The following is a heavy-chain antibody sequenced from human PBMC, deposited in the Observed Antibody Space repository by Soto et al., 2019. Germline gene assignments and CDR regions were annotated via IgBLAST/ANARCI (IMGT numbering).Heavy chain of an antibody. J-gene: IGHJ4*02. V-gene: IGHV4-59*01. Sequence: SETLSLTCTVSGGSISSYYWSWIRQPPGKGLEWIGYIYYSGSTNYNPSLKSRVTISVDTSKNQFSLKLSSVTAADTAVYYCARNEGYCSSTSCYDFDYWGQGTLVTVSS. CDR3: ARNEGYCSSTSCYDFDY. CDR1: GGSISSYY. CDR2: IYYSGST. D-gene: IGHD2-2*01.